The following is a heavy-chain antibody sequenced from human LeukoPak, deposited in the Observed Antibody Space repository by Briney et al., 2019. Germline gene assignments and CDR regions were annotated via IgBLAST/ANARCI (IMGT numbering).Heavy chain of an antibody. CDR1: GDSMSSYH. Sequence: SETLPLTCTVSGDSMSSYHWSWLRQPPGKGLEWIGYVIYSGRTNYNPSLKSRVIISVDKSKNQFSLKVNSVTAADTAVYYCATYRVVASAGWFDPWGQGTLVTVSS. D-gene: IGHD2-2*01. CDR2: VIYSGRT. V-gene: IGHV4-59*08. CDR3: ATYRVVASAGWFDP. J-gene: IGHJ5*02.